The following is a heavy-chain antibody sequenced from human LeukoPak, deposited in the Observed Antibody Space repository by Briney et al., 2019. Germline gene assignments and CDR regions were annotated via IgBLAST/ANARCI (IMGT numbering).Heavy chain of an antibody. CDR2: IRDSGST. Sequence: SETLSLTCTVSGGSLSGYYWSWLRQPPEKGLEWIGYIRDSGSTNYNPSLKSRVIISVDTSKNQFSLKLSSVTAADTAVYYCARGRLTPSPWGQGTLVTVSS. V-gene: IGHV4-59*01. CDR1: GGSLSGYY. CDR3: ARGRLTPSP. D-gene: IGHD2-21*02. J-gene: IGHJ5*02.